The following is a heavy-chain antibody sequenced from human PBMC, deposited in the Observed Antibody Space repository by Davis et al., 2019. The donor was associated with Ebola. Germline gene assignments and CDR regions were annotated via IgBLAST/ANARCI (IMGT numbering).Heavy chain of an antibody. V-gene: IGHV3-23*01. CDR3: AKGTPDGMDV. CDR2: ISGSGGST. D-gene: IGHD2-15*01. Sequence: GESLKISCAASGFTFSRYAMSWVRQAPGKGLEWVSAISGSGGSTYYADSVKGRFTISRDNSKNTLYLQMNSLRAEDTAVYYCAKGTPDGMDVWGQGTTVTVSS. CDR1: GFTFSRYA. J-gene: IGHJ6*02.